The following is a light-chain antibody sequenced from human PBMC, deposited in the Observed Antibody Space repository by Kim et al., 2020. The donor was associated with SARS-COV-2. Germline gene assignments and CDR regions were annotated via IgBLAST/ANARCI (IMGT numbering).Light chain of an antibody. J-gene: IGLJ3*02. CDR1: RGHTSYA. CDR3: QTWGTGPWV. Sequence: ASVKRTCTLSRGHTSYAIAWHQQQPEKGPRYLMNLNSDGSHSKGDGIPDRFSGSSSGAERYLTISSLQSEDEADYYCQTWGTGPWVFGGGTQLTVL. CDR2: LNSDGSH. V-gene: IGLV4-69*01.